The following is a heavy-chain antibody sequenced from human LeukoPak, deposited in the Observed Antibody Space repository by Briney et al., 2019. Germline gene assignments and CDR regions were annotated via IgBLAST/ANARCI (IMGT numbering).Heavy chain of an antibody. V-gene: IGHV4-39*01. CDR1: GGSISGTGYY. J-gene: IGHJ4*02. CDR3: ARPWGNSYGRVDY. Sequence: PSETLSLTCTVSGGSISGTGYYWGWIRQPPGKGLEWIGSIYYNGATHYNPFLESRVTISVDTSKNQFSLKLSSVTAADTAVYYCARPWGNSYGRVDYWGQGTLVTVSS. D-gene: IGHD5-18*01. CDR2: IYYNGAT.